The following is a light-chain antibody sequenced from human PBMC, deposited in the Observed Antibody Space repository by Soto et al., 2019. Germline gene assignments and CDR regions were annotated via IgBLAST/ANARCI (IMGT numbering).Light chain of an antibody. CDR3: QTWGTGIQV. Sequence: QAVLTQSPSASASLGASVKLTCTLSSGHSSYAIAWHQQQPEKGPRYLMKLNSDGSHSKGDGIPDRFSGSSSGAERYLTISCLQSEDEADYYCQTWGTGIQVFGTGTKLTVL. V-gene: IGLV4-69*01. J-gene: IGLJ1*01. CDR2: LNSDGSH. CDR1: SGHSSYA.